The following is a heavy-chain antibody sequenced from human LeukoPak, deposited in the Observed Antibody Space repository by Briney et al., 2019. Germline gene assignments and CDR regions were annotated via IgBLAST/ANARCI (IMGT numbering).Heavy chain of an antibody. CDR2: ISSSGSTI. V-gene: IGHV3-48*03. J-gene: IGHJ3*02. D-gene: IGHD1-26*01. CDR1: GFTFSSYE. Sequence: PGGSLRLSCAASGFTFSSYEMNLVRQAPGKGLEWVSYISSSGSTIYYADSVKGRFTISRDNAKNSLYLQMNSLRAEDTAVYYCAREEGGSDAFDIWGQGTMVTVSS. CDR3: AREEGGSDAFDI.